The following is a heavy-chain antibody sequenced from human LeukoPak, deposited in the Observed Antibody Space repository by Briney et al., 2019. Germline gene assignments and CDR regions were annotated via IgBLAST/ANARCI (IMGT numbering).Heavy chain of an antibody. Sequence: ASVKVSCKASGGTFSSYAISWVRQAPGQGLEWMGRIIPILGIANYAQKFQGRVTITADKSTSTAYMELSSLRSEDTAVYYCARENSSGWYYYYGMDVWGQGTTATVSS. J-gene: IGHJ6*02. CDR2: IIPILGIA. D-gene: IGHD6-19*01. CDR1: GGTFSSYA. V-gene: IGHV1-69*04. CDR3: ARENSSGWYYYYGMDV.